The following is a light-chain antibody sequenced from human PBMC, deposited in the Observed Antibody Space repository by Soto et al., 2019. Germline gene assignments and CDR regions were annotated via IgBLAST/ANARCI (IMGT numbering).Light chain of an antibody. CDR2: AAS. Sequence: DIQMTQSPSSLSASVGDRVTITCLGSQSISSYLNWYQQKPGKAPKLLIYAASSLQSGVPSRFSGSGSGTDFTLTISSLQPEDFATYYCQQSYSTPPITLGQGTRLEIK. CDR1: QSISSY. J-gene: IGKJ5*01. V-gene: IGKV1-39*01. CDR3: QQSYSTPPIT.